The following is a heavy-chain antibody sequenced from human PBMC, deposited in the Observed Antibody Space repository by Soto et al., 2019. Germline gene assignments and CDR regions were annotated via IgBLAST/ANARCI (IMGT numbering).Heavy chain of an antibody. V-gene: IGHV4-59*01. CDR1: GGSISSYY. D-gene: IGHD3-10*01. Sequence: SETLSLTCTVSGGSISSYYWSWIRQPPGKGLEWIGYIYYSGSTNYNPSLKSRVTISVDTSKNQFSLKLSSVTAADTAVYYCARAGYYGSGSYAWFDPWGQGTLVTVSS. CDR2: IYYSGST. J-gene: IGHJ5*02. CDR3: ARAGYYGSGSYAWFDP.